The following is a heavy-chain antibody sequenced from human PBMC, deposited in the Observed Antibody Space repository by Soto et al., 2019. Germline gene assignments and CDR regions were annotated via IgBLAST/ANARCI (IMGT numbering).Heavy chain of an antibody. D-gene: IGHD5-18*01. Sequence: PSVTMSLTCPVSGGSISSYYWSWIRPHPGKGLEWIGYIYYSGSTNYNPSLKSRVTISVDTSKNQFSLKLSSVTAADTAVYYCARDNGYSYGYTLDHWGQGTLVTVSS. V-gene: IGHV4-59*01. CDR2: IYYSGST. CDR1: GGSISSYY. CDR3: ARDNGYSYGYTLDH. J-gene: IGHJ4*02.